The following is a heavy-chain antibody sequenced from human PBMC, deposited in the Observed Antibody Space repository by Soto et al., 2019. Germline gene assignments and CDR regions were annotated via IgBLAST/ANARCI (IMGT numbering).Heavy chain of an antibody. V-gene: IGHV5-51*01. D-gene: IGHD4-17*01. Sequence: GESLKISCKGSGYSFTSYWIGWVRQMPGKGLEWMGIIYPGDSDTRYSPSFQGQVTISADKSISTAYLQWSSLKASDTAMYYCAKSADYGDYVGYHYYGMDVWGQGTTVTVPS. CDR2: IYPGDSDT. J-gene: IGHJ6*02. CDR3: AKSADYGDYVGYHYYGMDV. CDR1: GYSFTSYW.